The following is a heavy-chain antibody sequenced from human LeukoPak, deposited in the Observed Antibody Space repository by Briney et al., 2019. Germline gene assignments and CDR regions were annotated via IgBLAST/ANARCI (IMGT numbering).Heavy chain of an antibody. J-gene: IGHJ5*02. D-gene: IGHD2-2*01. V-gene: IGHV4-4*07. CDR2: IYTSGST. Sequence: SETLSLTCTVSGGSISSYYWSWIRQPAGKGLEWIGRIYTSGSTNYNPSLKSRVAMSVDTSKNQFSLKLSSVTAADTAVYYCARSVTGAAMTGGNWFDPWGQGTLVTVSS. CDR3: ARSVTGAAMTGGNWFDP. CDR1: GGSISSYY.